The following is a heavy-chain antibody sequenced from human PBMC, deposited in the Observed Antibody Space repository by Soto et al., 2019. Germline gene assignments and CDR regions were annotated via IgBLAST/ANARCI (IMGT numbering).Heavy chain of an antibody. V-gene: IGHV1-3*01. Sequence: QVQVVQSGAEVKKPGASVKVSCKASGYTFSTDAIHWVRQAPGQSLEWMGWLNGGTGQTRYSQRFQDRVTITRDTSASTAYMEVSSLRPEDTAVYYCARGKGMEENYYYYGMDIWGHGTTVTVSS. CDR3: ARGKGMEENYYYYGMDI. CDR1: GYTFSTDA. J-gene: IGHJ6*02. D-gene: IGHD1-1*01. CDR2: LNGGTGQT.